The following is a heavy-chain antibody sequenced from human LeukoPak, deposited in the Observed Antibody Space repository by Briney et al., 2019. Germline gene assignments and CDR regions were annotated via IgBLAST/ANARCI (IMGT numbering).Heavy chain of an antibody. V-gene: IGHV4-34*01. CDR1: GGSFSGYY. Sequence: PSETLSLTCAVYGGSFSGYYWSWIRQPPGKGLEWIGGINHSGSTNYNPSLKSRVTISVDTSKNQFSLKLSSVTAADTAVYYCARAVWKGRTGSGVLDYWGQGTLVTVSS. CDR2: INHSGST. CDR3: ARAVWKGRTGSGVLDY. J-gene: IGHJ4*02. D-gene: IGHD3-10*01.